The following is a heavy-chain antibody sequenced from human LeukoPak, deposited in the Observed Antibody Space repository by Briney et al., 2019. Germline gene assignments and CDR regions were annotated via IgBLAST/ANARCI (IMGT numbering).Heavy chain of an antibody. Sequence: PSETLSLTCAVYGGSFSGYYWSWIRQPPGKGLEWIGEINHSGSTNYNPSLKSRVTISVATSKNQFSLKLRSVTAADTAVYYCARGVREHIVVVTAIGHFDYWGQGTLVTVSS. CDR1: GGSFSGYY. CDR3: ARGVREHIVVVTAIGHFDY. J-gene: IGHJ4*02. CDR2: INHSGST. D-gene: IGHD2-21*02. V-gene: IGHV4-34*01.